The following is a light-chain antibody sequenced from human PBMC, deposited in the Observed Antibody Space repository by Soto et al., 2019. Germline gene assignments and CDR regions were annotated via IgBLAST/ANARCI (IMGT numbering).Light chain of an antibody. V-gene: IGKV3-20*01. J-gene: IGKJ1*01. CDR2: GAS. Sequence: IGVTQSRGTGPLAPGERATLSCRASQSVSNNYLAYYQLKAGQAPXLLIYGASNRATGPPDRFSGSGSGTDFTLTISRLEHEDVAVYYCQQYGSPGTFGQGTKVDI. CDR1: QSVSNNY. CDR3: QQYGSPGT.